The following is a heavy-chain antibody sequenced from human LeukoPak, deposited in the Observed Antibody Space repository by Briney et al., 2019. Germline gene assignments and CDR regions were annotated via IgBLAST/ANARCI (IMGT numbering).Heavy chain of an antibody. V-gene: IGHV3-66*02. CDR2: IYSGGST. J-gene: IGHJ6*02. Sequence: GGSLRLSCAASGFTVSSNYMSRVRQAPGKGLEWVSVIYSGGSTYYADSVKGRFTISRDNSKNTLYLQMNSLRAEDTAVYYCARGPLSYYGSGSNGMDVWGQGTTVTVSS. CDR1: GFTVSSNY. CDR3: ARGPLSYYGSGSNGMDV. D-gene: IGHD3-10*01.